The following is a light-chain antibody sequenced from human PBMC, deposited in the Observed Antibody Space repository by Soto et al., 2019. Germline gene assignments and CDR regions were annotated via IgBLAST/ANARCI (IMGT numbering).Light chain of an antibody. CDR3: QQRSNFFT. CDR2: DAS. Sequence: EIVLTQSPATLSLSPGERATLSCRASQSVSSYLAWYQQKPGQAPRILIYDASNMATGIPARFSGSGSGTDFTLTISSLEPEDFAVYYCQQRSNFFTFGPGTKVDIK. CDR1: QSVSSY. V-gene: IGKV3-11*01. J-gene: IGKJ3*01.